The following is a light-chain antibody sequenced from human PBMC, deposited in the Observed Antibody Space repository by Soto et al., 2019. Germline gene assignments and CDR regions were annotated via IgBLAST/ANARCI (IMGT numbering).Light chain of an antibody. CDR1: QTISSW. J-gene: IGKJ1*01. V-gene: IGKV1-5*03. CDR2: KAS. Sequence: DVKMSLSLSTLSGSVGDRVTITCRASQTISSWLAWYQQRPGKAPKLLIYKASTLKSGVPSRFSGSGSGTEFTLTISSLQPDDFATYYCQQYNSFIWTFGQGTKVDVK. CDR3: QQYNSFIWT.